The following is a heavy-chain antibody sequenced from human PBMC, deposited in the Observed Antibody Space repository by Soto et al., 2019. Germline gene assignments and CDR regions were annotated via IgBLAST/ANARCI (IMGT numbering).Heavy chain of an antibody. D-gene: IGHD2-21*01. CDR1: RFKFTSYA. V-gene: IGHV3-23*01. Sequence: GGSLRLSCVASRFKFTSYAMSWVRQAPGKGLEWVAAISASGGATIHADSVKGRLTISRDHSKNTLYLQMNSLRAEETAVYYCEKDVEGARLFRGALDNWGQGTQFSVAS. J-gene: IGHJ4*02. CDR3: EKDVEGARLFRGALDN. CDR2: ISASGGAT.